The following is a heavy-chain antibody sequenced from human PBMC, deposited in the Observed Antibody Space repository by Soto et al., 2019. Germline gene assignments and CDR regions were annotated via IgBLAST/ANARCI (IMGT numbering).Heavy chain of an antibody. V-gene: IGHV6-1*01. J-gene: IGHJ5*02. CDR1: GDSVSSNSAA. CDR2: TYYRSKWYN. D-gene: IGHD6-19*01. CDR3: SRGEYSSGWDNWFDP. Sequence: SQTLSLTCAISGDSVSSNSAAWNWIRQSPSRGLEWLGRTYYRSKWYNDYAVSVKSRITINPDTSKNQFSLQLNSVTPEDTAVYYCSRGEYSSGWDNWFDPWGHGTLVTVSS.